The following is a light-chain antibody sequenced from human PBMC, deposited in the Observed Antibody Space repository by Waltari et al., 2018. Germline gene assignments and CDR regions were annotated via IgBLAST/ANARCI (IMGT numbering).Light chain of an antibody. CDR2: DAS. CDR1: ESIATN. Sequence: EVVMTQPPATLSVSPGERASLSCRASESIATNLAWYQQKPGQPPRLLVYDASTRAPSIPARFKGSGSGTEFTLTISSLQSEDSAVYYCQQYNRWPPITFGQGTRLEI. V-gene: IGKV3-15*01. J-gene: IGKJ5*01. CDR3: QQYNRWPPIT.